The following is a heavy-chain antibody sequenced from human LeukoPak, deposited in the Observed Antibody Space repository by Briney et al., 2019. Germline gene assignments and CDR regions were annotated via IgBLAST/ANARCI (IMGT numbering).Heavy chain of an antibody. V-gene: IGHV3-23*01. D-gene: IGHD1-26*01. Sequence: GGSLRLSCAASGFTFSSYAMSWVRQTPGKGLEWVSTISGSGASTYYADSVTGRFTISRDNSRNTLYLQMNSLRGDDTAVYYCAKDVGKWESLHFFDFWGQGTLVTVSS. CDR1: GFTFSSYA. CDR3: AKDVGKWESLHFFDF. CDR2: ISGSGAST. J-gene: IGHJ4*02.